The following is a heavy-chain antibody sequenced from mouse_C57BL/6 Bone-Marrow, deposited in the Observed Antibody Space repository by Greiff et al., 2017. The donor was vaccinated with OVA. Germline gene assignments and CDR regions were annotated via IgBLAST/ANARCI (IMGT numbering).Heavy chain of an antibody. CDR1: GYTFTSYW. D-gene: IGHD1-1*01. Sequence: VQLQQPGAELVKPGASVKMSCKASGYTFTSYWITWVKQRPGQGLAWIGDIYPGSGRTNSNEKFKSKATLTVDTSSSTAYMQLSSLTSEDSSVYYCARSGITSVEEDFAMDYWGQGTSVTVSS. V-gene: IGHV1-55*01. CDR3: ARSGITSVEEDFAMDY. CDR2: IYPGSGRT. J-gene: IGHJ4*01.